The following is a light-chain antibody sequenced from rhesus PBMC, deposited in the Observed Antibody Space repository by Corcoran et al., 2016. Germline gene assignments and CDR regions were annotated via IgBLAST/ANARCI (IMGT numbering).Light chain of an antibody. CDR2: RTS. V-gene: IGKV3-42*01. CDR3: QQGNTIPYS. J-gene: IGKJ2*01. Sequence: EIVLTQSPTSMAVSQGERVTISCTASSSVSTSYLHWYQQKPGFPPRFLVYRTSSLSSGVPARFSGGGSGTSYTLTISSMEAEDAANYYCQQGNTIPYSFGQGTKVEIK. CDR1: SSVSTS.